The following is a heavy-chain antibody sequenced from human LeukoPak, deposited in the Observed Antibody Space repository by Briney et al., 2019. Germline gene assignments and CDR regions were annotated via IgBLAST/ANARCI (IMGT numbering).Heavy chain of an antibody. D-gene: IGHD3-3*01. CDR1: GFTFSSYA. V-gene: IGHV3-23*01. Sequence: GGSLRLSCAASGFTFSSYAMSWVRQAPGKGLEWVSAISDSGASTKYADSVKGRFTISRDNSKNTLYLQMNSLRAEDTAVYYCARPPSITNPYYGMDVWGQGATVTVSS. CDR2: ISDSGAST. CDR3: ARPPSITNPYYGMDV. J-gene: IGHJ6*02.